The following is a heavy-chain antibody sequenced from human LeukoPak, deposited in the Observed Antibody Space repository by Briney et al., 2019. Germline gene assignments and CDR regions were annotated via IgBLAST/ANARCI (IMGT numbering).Heavy chain of an antibody. CDR1: GFTFDDYA. CDR2: ISWNSGSI. Sequence: GRSLRLSCAASGFTFDDYAMHWVRQVPGKGLEWVSGISWNSGSIGYADSVKGRFTISRDNAKNSLYLQMNSLRAEDTASYYCAKDSRYCSSTSCSGGAFDIWGQGTMVTVSS. D-gene: IGHD2-2*01. CDR3: AKDSRYCSSTSCSGGAFDI. V-gene: IGHV3-9*01. J-gene: IGHJ3*02.